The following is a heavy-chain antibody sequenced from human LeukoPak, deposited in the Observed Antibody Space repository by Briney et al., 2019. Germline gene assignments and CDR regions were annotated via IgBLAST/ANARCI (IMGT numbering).Heavy chain of an antibody. Sequence: ASVKVSCEASGYTFSMYYMHWVRQAPGQGLEWMGWINPNSGGTNYAQKFQGRVTMTRDTSISTAYMELSRLRSDDTAVYYCARRLTYYYDTAGGAAFDIWGQGTMVTVSS. V-gene: IGHV1-2*02. CDR1: GYTFSMYY. J-gene: IGHJ3*02. CDR3: ARRLTYYYDTAGGAAFDI. CDR2: INPNSGGT. D-gene: IGHD3-22*01.